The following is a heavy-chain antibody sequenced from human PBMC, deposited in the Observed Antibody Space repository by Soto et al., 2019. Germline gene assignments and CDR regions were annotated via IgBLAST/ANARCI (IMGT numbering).Heavy chain of an antibody. CDR3: ARGYPGGVYFDS. CDR1: GFTFSDHY. J-gene: IGHJ4*02. Sequence: VQLVESGGGLVQPGGSLRLSCAASGFTFSDHYMDWVRQAPGKGLEWVGRSRNKANSYTTEYAASVKGRFSISRDDSQTSVYLRMDSLKTEDAAVYFCARGYPGGVYFDSWGQGTLVTVSS. CDR2: SRNKANSYTT. V-gene: IGHV3-72*01. D-gene: IGHD2-2*01.